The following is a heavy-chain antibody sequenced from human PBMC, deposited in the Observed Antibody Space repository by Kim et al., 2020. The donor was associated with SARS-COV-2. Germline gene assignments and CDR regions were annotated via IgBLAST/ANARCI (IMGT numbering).Heavy chain of an antibody. Sequence: KCRFTISRDNAKNSLYLQMNSLRAEDTAVYYCARDVVIVVARDYYYGMDVWGQGTTVTVSS. D-gene: IGHD2-2*03. J-gene: IGHJ6*02. V-gene: IGHV3-11*04. CDR3: ARDVVIVVARDYYYGMDV.